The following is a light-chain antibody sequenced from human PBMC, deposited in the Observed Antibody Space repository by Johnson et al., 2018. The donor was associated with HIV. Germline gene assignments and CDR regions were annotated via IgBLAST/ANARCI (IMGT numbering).Light chain of an antibody. CDR1: SSNIGNNY. V-gene: IGLV1-51*01. CDR3: GTWDSSLSAGV. Sequence: HSVLTQPPSVSAAPGQKVTISCSGSSSNIGNNYVSWYQQLPGTAPKLLIYDNNKRPSGIPDRFSGSKSGTSATLGITGLQTGDEADYYCGTWDSSLSAGVFGTVTKVTVL. CDR2: DNN. J-gene: IGLJ1*01.